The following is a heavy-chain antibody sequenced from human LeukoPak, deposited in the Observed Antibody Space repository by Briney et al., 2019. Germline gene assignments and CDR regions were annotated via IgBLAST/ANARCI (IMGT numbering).Heavy chain of an antibody. D-gene: IGHD6-19*01. CDR2: ISSSSSYI. CDR3: AREVAVAGYFDY. V-gene: IGHV3-21*01. CDR1: GFTFSSYS. Sequence: GGSLRLSCAASGFTFSSYSMNWVRQAPGKGLEWVSSISSSSSYIYYADSVKGRFTISRDNAKNSLYLQMNSLRAEDTAVYYCAREVAVAGYFDYWGQGTLVTVSS. J-gene: IGHJ4*02.